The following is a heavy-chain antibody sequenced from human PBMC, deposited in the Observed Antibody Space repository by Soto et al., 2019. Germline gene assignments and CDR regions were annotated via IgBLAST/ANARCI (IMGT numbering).Heavy chain of an antibody. Sequence: PSETLSLTCTVSGGSISSGGYYWSWIRQHPGKGLEWIGYIYYSGSTYYNPSLKSRVTISVDTSKNQFSLKLSSVTAADTAVYYCAFASHDYGDVDVVEFWGQGSLDTGSS. V-gene: IGHV4-31*03. J-gene: IGHJ3*01. CDR1: GGSISSGGYY. CDR2: IYYSGST. D-gene: IGHD4-17*01. CDR3: AFASHDYGDVDVVEF.